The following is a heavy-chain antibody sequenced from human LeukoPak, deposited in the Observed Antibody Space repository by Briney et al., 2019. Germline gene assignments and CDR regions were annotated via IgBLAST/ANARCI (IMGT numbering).Heavy chain of an antibody. D-gene: IGHD5-18*01. CDR2: ISDSGGST. CDR1: GFPFSSYA. CDR3: ARGRGYIYGYDY. V-gene: IGHV3-64*02. Sequence: GGSLRLSCSASGFPFSSYAMHWVRQAPGKGLEYVSAISDSGGSTYYADSVKGRFTISRDNSKNTLYLQMGSLRAEDMAVYYCARGRGYIYGYDYWGQGTLVTVSS. J-gene: IGHJ4*02.